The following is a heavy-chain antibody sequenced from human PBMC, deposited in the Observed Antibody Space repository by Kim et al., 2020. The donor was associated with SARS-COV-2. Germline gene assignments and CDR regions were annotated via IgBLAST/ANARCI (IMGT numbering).Heavy chain of an antibody. CDR2: SNRYGDTT. Sequence: GGSLRLSCSASGFTLGSHTMHWVRRAPGKGLEFVSASNRYGDTTYYAGSVKGRFTISRDNPKNTLYLQMSSLRVEDTAVDHCVRDAIGFDIWGQGALVTV. J-gene: IGHJ4*02. CDR1: GFTLGSHT. V-gene: IGHV3-64D*09. CDR3: VRDAIGFDI.